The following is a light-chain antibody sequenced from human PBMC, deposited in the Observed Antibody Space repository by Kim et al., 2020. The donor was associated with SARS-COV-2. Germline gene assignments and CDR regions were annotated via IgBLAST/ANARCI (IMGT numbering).Light chain of an antibody. J-gene: IGLJ3*02. Sequence: VAPGTTASITCGGDNIGAKSVHWYQQKPGQAPVVVIYYDSGRPSGIPERFSGANAGNTATLTISRVEAGEEADYYCQVWDRTSDRVFGGGTKLTVL. CDR3: QVWDRTSDRV. V-gene: IGLV3-21*04. CDR1: NIGAKS. CDR2: YDS.